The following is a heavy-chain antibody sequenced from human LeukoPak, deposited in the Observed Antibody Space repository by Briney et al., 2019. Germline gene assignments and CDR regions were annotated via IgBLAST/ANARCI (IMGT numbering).Heavy chain of an antibody. J-gene: IGHJ4*02. V-gene: IGHV4-59*08. CDR2: IYDSGTT. Sequence: SETLSLTCTVSGGSISTYSWSWIRHPPGKGLEWIGNIYDSGTTNYNPSLKSRVTISVDTSKNQFSLNLSSVTAADTAVYYCATRMTTVDYWGQGTLVTVSS. CDR3: ATRMTTVDY. D-gene: IGHD4-17*01. CDR1: GGSISTYS.